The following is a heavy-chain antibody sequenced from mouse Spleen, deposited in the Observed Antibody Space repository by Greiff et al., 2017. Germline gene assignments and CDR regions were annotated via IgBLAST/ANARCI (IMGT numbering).Heavy chain of an antibody. V-gene: IGHV1-54*01. CDR2: INPGSGGT. CDR3: ARKDGYYEGFAY. J-gene: IGHJ3*01. CDR1: GYAFTNYL. Sequence: VKVVESGAELVRPGTSVKVSCKASGYAFTNYLIEWVKQRPGQGLEWIGVINPGSGGTNYNEKFKGKATLTADKSSSTAYMQLSSLTSEDSAVYFCARKDGYYEGFAYWGQGTLVTVSA. D-gene: IGHD2-3*01.